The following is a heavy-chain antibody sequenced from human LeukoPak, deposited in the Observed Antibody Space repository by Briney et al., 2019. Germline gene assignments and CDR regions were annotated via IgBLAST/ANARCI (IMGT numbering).Heavy chain of an antibody. CDR2: SSGDGGST. Sequence: GGSLRLSCAASGFTFDDYAMHWVRQAPGKGLEWVSLSSGDGGSTYYADSVKGRFTISRDNSKNSLYLQTNSLRTEDTALYYGAKDISSSGEDYWGQGTLVTVSS. V-gene: IGHV3-43*02. CDR3: AKDISSSGEDY. D-gene: IGHD6-19*01. CDR1: GFTFDDYA. J-gene: IGHJ4*02.